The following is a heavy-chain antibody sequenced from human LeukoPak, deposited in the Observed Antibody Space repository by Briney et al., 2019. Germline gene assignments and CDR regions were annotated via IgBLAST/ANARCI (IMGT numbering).Heavy chain of an antibody. CDR3: ATTRFY. Sequence: PSETLSLTCAASGGSISSSNWWSWVRQAPGKGLEWVSTITGTGGNTYYADSVKGRFTISRDNSKNTLYLQMSSLRVEDSAVYYCATTRFYWGQGTLVTVSS. CDR1: GGSISSSN. V-gene: IGHV3-23*01. CDR2: ITGTGGNT. J-gene: IGHJ4*02. D-gene: IGHD4-11*01.